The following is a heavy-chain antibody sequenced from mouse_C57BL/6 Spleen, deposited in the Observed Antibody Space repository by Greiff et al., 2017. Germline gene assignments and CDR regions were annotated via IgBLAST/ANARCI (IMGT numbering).Heavy chain of an antibody. V-gene: IGHV1-69*01. CDR3: ARAAIVTAPTPLYALDY. D-gene: IGHD2-12*01. Sequence: QVQLQQPGAELVMPGASVKLSCKASGYTFTSYWMHWVKQRPGQGLEWIGEIDPSDSYTNYNQKFKGKSTLTVDKSSSTAYMQLSSLTSEDSAVYYCARAAIVTAPTPLYALDYWGQGTSVTVSS. J-gene: IGHJ4*01. CDR1: GYTFTSYW. CDR2: IDPSDSYT.